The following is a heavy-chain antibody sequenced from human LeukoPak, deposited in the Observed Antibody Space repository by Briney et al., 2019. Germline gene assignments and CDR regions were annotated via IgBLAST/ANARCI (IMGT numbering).Heavy chain of an antibody. D-gene: IGHD3-22*01. CDR1: GFTFSSYG. J-gene: IGHJ4*02. CDR3: ARDQRNYYDSSGYHDY. V-gene: IGHV3-30*02. Sequence: GGSLRLSCAASGFTFSSYGMHWVRQAPGKGLEWVAFIRYDGSNKYYADSVKGRFTISRDNSKNTLYLQMNSLRAEDTAVYYCARDQRNYYDSSGYHDYWGQGTLVTVSS. CDR2: IRYDGSNK.